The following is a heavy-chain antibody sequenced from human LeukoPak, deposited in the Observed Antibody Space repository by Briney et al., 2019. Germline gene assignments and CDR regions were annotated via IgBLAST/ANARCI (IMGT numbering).Heavy chain of an antibody. Sequence: PSETLSLTCTVSGGSISSHYWSWIRQPPGKGLGWIGYIYYSGSTNYNPSLKSRVTISVDTSKNQFSLKLSSVTAADTAVYYCAREQLTGTIVVWGQGTLVTVSS. J-gene: IGHJ4*02. V-gene: IGHV4-59*11. CDR3: AREQLTGTIVV. CDR2: IYYSGST. D-gene: IGHD1-7*01. CDR1: GGSISSHY.